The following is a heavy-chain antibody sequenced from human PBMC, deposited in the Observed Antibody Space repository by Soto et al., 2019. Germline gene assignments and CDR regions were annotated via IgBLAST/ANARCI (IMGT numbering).Heavy chain of an antibody. Sequence: SETLSLTCTVSGGSISSSSYYWGWIRQPPGKGLEWIGSIYYSGSTYYNPSLKSRVTISVDTSKNQFSLKLSSVTAADTAVYYCARALPASQTPHDYSTRLWRYSYYYMDVLRKGTTVTVSS. CDR1: GGSISSSSYY. D-gene: IGHD4-4*01. CDR3: ARALPASQTPHDYSTRLWRYSYYYMDV. CDR2: IYYSGST. V-gene: IGHV4-39*01. J-gene: IGHJ6*03.